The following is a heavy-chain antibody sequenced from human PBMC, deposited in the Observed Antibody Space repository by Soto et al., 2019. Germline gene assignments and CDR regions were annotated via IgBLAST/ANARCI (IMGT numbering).Heavy chain of an antibody. D-gene: IGHD2-21*01. CDR2: IYPGDSDT. CDR3: ARLSGDHSAFFSYGMDA. J-gene: IGHJ6*02. V-gene: IGHV5-51*01. CDR1: GYTFTNYW. Sequence: GESLKISCKGSGYTFTNYWIGWVRQMPGKGLEWMGIIYPGDSDTKYNPSFQGQVTISADKSITTTYLQWSSLKASDTAIYYCARLSGDHSAFFSYGMDAWGQGTTVTVSS.